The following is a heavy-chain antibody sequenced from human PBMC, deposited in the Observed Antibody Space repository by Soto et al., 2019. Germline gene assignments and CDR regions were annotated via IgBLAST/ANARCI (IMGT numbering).Heavy chain of an antibody. D-gene: IGHD2-2*02. J-gene: IGHJ4*02. V-gene: IGHV5-51*01. CDR2: VYPYDSDT. CDR1: GYSFINFW. CDR3: ARVGGPYTAFDF. Sequence: GESLKISCHASGYSFINFWICWVRQMPWKGLEWMGIVYPYDSDTKYSPSFQGQVTVSADESISTAYLHWSSLQASDTAMYFCARVGGPYTAFDFWGQGTLVTVSS.